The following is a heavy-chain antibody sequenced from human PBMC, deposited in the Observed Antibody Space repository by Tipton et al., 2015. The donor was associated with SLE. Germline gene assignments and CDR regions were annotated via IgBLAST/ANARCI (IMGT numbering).Heavy chain of an antibody. CDR1: GYSISSGYS. J-gene: IGHJ4*02. CDR3: ARGDIVGATPSFDY. V-gene: IGHV4-38-2*01. Sequence: TLSLTCAVSGYSISSGYSWGWIRQPPGKGLEWIGSIYYRGITNYNPSLKSRVTISVDTSKNQFSLKLSSVTAADTAVYYCARGDIVGATPSFDYWGQGTLVTGSS. D-gene: IGHD1-26*01. CDR2: IYYRGIT.